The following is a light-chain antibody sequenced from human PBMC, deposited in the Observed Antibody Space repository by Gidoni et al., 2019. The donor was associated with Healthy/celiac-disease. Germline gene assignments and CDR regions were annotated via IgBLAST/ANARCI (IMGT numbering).Light chain of an antibody. Sequence: SSVLTQPPSVSVAPGKTARITCGGNNIGSKSVHGYQQKPGQAPVLVIYYDSDRPSGIPERFSGSNSGNTATLTISRVEAGDEADYYCQVWDSSSDHPGVFGGGTKLTVL. J-gene: IGLJ2*01. CDR2: YDS. V-gene: IGLV3-21*04. CDR1: NIGSKS. CDR3: QVWDSSSDHPGV.